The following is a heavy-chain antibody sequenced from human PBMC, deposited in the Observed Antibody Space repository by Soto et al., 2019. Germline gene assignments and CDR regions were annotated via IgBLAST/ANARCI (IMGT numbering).Heavy chain of an antibody. V-gene: IGHV4-30-4*01. D-gene: IGHD2-2*01. Sequence: SETLSLTCTVSGGSISSGDYYWSWIRQPPGKGLEWIGYIYYSGSTYYNPSLKSRVTISVDTSKNQFSLKLSSVTAADTAVYYCASGPSSTSAVGWFDYWGQGTLVTVSS. CDR1: GGSISSGDYY. CDR2: IYYSGST. J-gene: IGHJ4*02. CDR3: ASGPSSTSAVGWFDY.